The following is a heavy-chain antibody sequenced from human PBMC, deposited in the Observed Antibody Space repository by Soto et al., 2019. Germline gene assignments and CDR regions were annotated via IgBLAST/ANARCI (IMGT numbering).Heavy chain of an antibody. CDR2: IYPGDSDT. J-gene: IGHJ6*02. D-gene: IGHD6-13*01. V-gene: IGHV5-51*01. CDR3: ARQAAAGKYYYAMDV. CDR1: GYSFTTYG. Sequence: GESLKISCKGSGYSFTTYGIGWVRQMPGKGLEGMVIIYPGDSDTRYSPSFQGQVTISADKSINTTYLQWSSLKASDTAIYYCARQAAAGKYYYAMDVWGQGTTVTVSS.